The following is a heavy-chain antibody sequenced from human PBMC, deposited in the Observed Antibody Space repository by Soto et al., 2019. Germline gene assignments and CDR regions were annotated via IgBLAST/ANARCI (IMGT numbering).Heavy chain of an antibody. CDR1: GFTFGDYY. CDR3: AREAAARPAACY. J-gene: IGHJ4*02. Sequence: GGSLRLSCAASGFTFGDYYMSWIRQAPGKGLEWVSYISSSGSSTYYVDSVRGRFTISRDNAKNSLYLQMDSLGAEDTAVYYWAREAAARPAACYWGQGTLVTVSS. CDR2: ISSSGSST. D-gene: IGHD6-6*01. V-gene: IGHV3-11*01.